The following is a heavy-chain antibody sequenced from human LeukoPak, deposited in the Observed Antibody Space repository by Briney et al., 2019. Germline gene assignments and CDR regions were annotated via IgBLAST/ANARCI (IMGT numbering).Heavy chain of an antibody. J-gene: IGHJ4*02. CDR3: ARYRRNSNYLTTVTSIDY. Sequence: SETLSLTCTVSSGSISSSSYYWGWIRQPPGKGLEWIGSIYYTGSTYYSPALKSRVTISVDTSKNQFSLKLTSVSAADTAVYYCARYRRNSNYLTTVTSIDYWGQGTLVTVSS. CDR1: SGSISSSSYY. V-gene: IGHV4-39*01. CDR2: IYYTGST. D-gene: IGHD4-17*01.